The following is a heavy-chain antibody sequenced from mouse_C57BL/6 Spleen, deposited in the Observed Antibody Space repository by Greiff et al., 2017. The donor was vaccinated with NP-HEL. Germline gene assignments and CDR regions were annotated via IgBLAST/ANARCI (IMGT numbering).Heavy chain of an antibody. CDR1: GYAFSSSW. CDR2: IYPGAGDT. CDR3: ARWGGLYFDY. J-gene: IGHJ2*01. V-gene: IGHV1-82*01. Sequence: QVQLQQSGPELVKPGASVKISCKASGYAFSSSWMNWVKQRPGKGLEWIGRIYPGAGDTNYNGKFKGKATLTADKSSSTAYMQLSSLTSEDSAVYFCARWGGLYFDYWGQGTTLTVSS. D-gene: IGHD1-1*02.